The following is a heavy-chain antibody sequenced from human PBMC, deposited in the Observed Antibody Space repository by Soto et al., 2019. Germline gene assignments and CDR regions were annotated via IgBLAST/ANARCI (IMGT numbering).Heavy chain of an antibody. D-gene: IGHD5-12*01. CDR3: ARGVDTITARRNYGMAV. CDR1: GGSISSGGYY. J-gene: IGHJ6*02. CDR2: IYYSGST. V-gene: IGHV4-31*03. Sequence: QVQLQESGPGLVKPSQTLSLTCTVSGGSISSGGYYWSWIRQHPGKGLEWIGYIYYSGSTYYNPSHTSRVTITVETSKNQCSLKIISVTAAETAVYYCARGVDTITARRNYGMAVWGQVTTVTVSS.